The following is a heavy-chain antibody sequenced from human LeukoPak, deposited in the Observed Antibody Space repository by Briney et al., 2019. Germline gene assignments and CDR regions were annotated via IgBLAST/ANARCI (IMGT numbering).Heavy chain of an antibody. D-gene: IGHD2-2*01. CDR2: INHSGST. Sequence: ETLSLTCAVYGGSFSGYYWSWIRQPPGKGLEWIGEINHSGSTNYNPSLKSRVTISVDTSKNQFSLKLSSVTAADTAVYDCARATRYCSSTSCPYWGQGTLVTVSS. CDR1: GGSFSGYY. J-gene: IGHJ4*02. V-gene: IGHV4-34*01. CDR3: ARATRYCSSTSCPY.